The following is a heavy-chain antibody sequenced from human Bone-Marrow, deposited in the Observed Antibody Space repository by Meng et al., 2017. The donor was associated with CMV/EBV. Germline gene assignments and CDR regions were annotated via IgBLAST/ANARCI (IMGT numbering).Heavy chain of an antibody. CDR2: INPNSGGT. CDR3: ARGGRSGYDPPYYYYGMDV. Sequence: ASVKVSCKASGYTFTGYYMHWVRQAPGQGLEWMGWINPNSGGTNYAQKFQGRVTMTGDASIGTAYMELSRLRSDDTAMYYCARGGRSGYDPPYYYYGMDVWGQGTAVTVSS. V-gene: IGHV1-2*02. D-gene: IGHD5-12*01. CDR1: GYTFTGYY. J-gene: IGHJ6*02.